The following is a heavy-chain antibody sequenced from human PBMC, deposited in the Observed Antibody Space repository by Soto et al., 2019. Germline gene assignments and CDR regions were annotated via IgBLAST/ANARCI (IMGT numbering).Heavy chain of an antibody. CDR2: TSYDGNNE. J-gene: IGHJ4*02. CDR1: GFTFSSFD. V-gene: IGHV3-30*18. Sequence: GGSLRLSCAVSGFTFSSFDMHWVRQAPGKGLEWVALTSYDGNNEYYTDSVKGRFTISRDNSKSTLFLQMNSPRPEDTAVYYCAKDKGVFNWATSYFDYWGQGALVTVSS. CDR3: AKDKGVFNWATSYFDY. D-gene: IGHD1-1*01.